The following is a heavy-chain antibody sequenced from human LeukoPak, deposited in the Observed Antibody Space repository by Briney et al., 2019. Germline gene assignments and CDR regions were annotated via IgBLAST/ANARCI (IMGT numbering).Heavy chain of an antibody. J-gene: IGHJ6*02. CDR3: ARGPGGYCSSTSCRYGMDV. CDR2: INHSGST. CDR1: GFTFSSYA. Sequence: GSLRLSCAASGFTFSSYAMSWIRQPPGKGLEWIGEINHSGSTNYNPSLKSRVTISVDTSKNQFSLKLSSVTAADTAVYYCARGPGGYCSSTSCRYGMDVWGQGTTVTVSS. V-gene: IGHV4-34*01. D-gene: IGHD2-2*01.